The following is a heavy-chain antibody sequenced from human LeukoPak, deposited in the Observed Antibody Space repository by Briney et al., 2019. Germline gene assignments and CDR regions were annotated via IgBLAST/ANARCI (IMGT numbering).Heavy chain of an antibody. J-gene: IGHJ4*02. CDR3: ARGKEQWLVQGFDY. D-gene: IGHD6-19*01. V-gene: IGHV4-59*01. CDR1: GFTFSSYW. Sequence: TGGSLRLSCVASGFTFSSYWMGWIRQPPGKGLEWIGSIYYSGSTNYNPSLKSRVTISVDTSKNQFSLKLSSVTAADTAVYYCARGKEQWLVQGFDYWGQGTLVTVSS. CDR2: IYYSGST.